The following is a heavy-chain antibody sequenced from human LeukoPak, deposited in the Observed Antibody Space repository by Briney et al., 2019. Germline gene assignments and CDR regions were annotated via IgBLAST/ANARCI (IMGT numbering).Heavy chain of an antibody. CDR1: GGSISSYY. V-gene: IGHV4-4*07. J-gene: IGHJ4*02. CDR3: VPYYYDSSGYYYAPG. D-gene: IGHD3-22*01. Sequence: SETLSLTCTVSGGSISSYYWSWIRQPAGKGLEWIGRIYTSGSTNYNPSLKSRVTMPVDTSKNQFSLKLSSVTAADTAVYYCVPYYYDSSGYYYAPGWGQGTLVTVSS. CDR2: IYTSGST.